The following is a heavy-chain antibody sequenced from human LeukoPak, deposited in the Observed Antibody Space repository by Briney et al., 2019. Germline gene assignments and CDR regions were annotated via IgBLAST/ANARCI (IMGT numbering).Heavy chain of an antibody. D-gene: IGHD6-13*01. CDR1: GYTLTELS. Sequence: ASVKVSCKVSGYTLTELSMHWVRQAPGQGLEWMGWINPNSGGTNYAQKFQGRVTMTRDTSISTAYMELSRLRSDDTAVYYCARDLGIAAAYFDYWGQGTLVTVSS. J-gene: IGHJ4*02. CDR2: INPNSGGT. CDR3: ARDLGIAAAYFDY. V-gene: IGHV1-2*02.